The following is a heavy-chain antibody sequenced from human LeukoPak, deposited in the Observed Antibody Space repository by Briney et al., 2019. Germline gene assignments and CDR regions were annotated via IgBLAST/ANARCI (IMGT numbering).Heavy chain of an antibody. Sequence: ASVKVSCKASGYTFTGYYMHWVRQAPGQGLEWMGIINPSGGSTSYAQKFQGRATMTRDMSTSTVYMELSSLRSEDTAVYYCARDLAAYSYGLLLYWGQGTLVTVSS. CDR2: INPSGGST. J-gene: IGHJ4*02. D-gene: IGHD5-18*01. CDR3: ARDLAAYSYGLLLY. V-gene: IGHV1-46*01. CDR1: GYTFTGYY.